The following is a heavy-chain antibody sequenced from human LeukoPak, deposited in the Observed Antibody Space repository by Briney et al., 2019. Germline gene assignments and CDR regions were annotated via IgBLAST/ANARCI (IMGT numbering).Heavy chain of an antibody. CDR3: ARAPYDSSGYYYVS. J-gene: IGHJ5*02. V-gene: IGHV1-69*06. D-gene: IGHD3-22*01. CDR2: IIPTFGTA. Sequence: KVSCKASGGTFSSYAISWVRQAPGQGLEWMGGIIPTFGTANYAQKFQGRVTITADKSTSTAYMELSSLRSEDTAVYYCARAPYDSSGYYYVSWGQGTLVTVSS. CDR1: GGTFSSYA.